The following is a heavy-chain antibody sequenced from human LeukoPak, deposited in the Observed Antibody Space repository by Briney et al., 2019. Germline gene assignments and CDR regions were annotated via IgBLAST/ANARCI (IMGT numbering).Heavy chain of an antibody. CDR3: AKDILTYYYGSSGYYFDT. D-gene: IGHD3-10*01. CDR2: ITGDGDYT. V-gene: IGHV3-23*01. Sequence: PGGSLRLSCSASGFTFSSFAMSWVRQAPGKGLEWLSAITGDGDYTYSADSVTGRFTISRDNSKNALFLRMHSLRAEDTAVYYCAKDILTYYYGSSGYYFDTWGQGTLVTVSS. J-gene: IGHJ4*02. CDR1: GFTFSSFA.